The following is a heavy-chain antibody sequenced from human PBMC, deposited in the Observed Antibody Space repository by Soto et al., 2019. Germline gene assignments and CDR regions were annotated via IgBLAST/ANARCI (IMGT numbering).Heavy chain of an antibody. CDR3: ETVLPYDILTGYALDP. CDR1: GYTLTELS. CDR2: FDPEDGET. D-gene: IGHD3-9*01. V-gene: IGHV1-24*01. J-gene: IGHJ5*02. Sequence: ASVKVSCKVSGYTLTELSMHWVRQAPGKGLEWMGGFDPEDGETIYAQKFQGRVTMTEDTSTDTAYMELSSLRSEDTAVYYCETVLPYDILTGYALDPWGQGTLVTVSS.